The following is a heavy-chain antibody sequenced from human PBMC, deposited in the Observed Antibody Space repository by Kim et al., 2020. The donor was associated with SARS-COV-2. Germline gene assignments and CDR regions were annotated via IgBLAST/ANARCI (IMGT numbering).Heavy chain of an antibody. J-gene: IGHJ6*02. D-gene: IGHD1-26*01. CDR1: GGSISSSSYY. Sequence: SETLSLTCTVSGGSISSSSYYWGWIRQPPGKGLEWIGSIYYSGSTYYNPSLKSRVTISVDTSKNQFSLKLSSVTAADTAVYYCARDHALLLVGAPGYYYGMDVWGQGTTVTVSS. CDR2: IYYSGST. CDR3: ARDHALLLVGAPGYYYGMDV. V-gene: IGHV4-39*07.